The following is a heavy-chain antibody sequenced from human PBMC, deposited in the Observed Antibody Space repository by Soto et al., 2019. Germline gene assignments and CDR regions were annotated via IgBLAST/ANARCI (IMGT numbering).Heavy chain of an antibody. D-gene: IGHD6-19*01. CDR3: ARWYSSGWYVGYFDY. CDR2: INAGNGNT. J-gene: IGHJ4*02. CDR1: GYTFTSYA. Sequence: GASVKVSCKASGYTFTSYAMHWVRQAPGQRLEWMGWINAGNGNTKYSQKFQGRVTITRDTSASTAYMELSSLRSKDTAVYYCARWYSSGWYVGYFDYWGQGTLVTVSS. V-gene: IGHV1-3*01.